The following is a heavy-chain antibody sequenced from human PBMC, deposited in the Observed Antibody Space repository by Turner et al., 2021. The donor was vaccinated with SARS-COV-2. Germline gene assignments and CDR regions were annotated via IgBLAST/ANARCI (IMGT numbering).Heavy chain of an antibody. CDR1: GGSISSYY. D-gene: IGHD5-18*01. CDR3: ARQDTYGRDSYGYGFYFDY. V-gene: IGHV4-59*08. Sequence: QVQLQESGPGLVKPSETLSLTCTVSGGSISSYYWSWIRQPPGKGLEWIGYIYYSGSTNYNPSLKSRVTISVDTSKTQFSLKLSSVTAADTAVYYCARQDTYGRDSYGYGFYFDYWGQGTLVTVSS. CDR2: IYYSGST. J-gene: IGHJ4*02.